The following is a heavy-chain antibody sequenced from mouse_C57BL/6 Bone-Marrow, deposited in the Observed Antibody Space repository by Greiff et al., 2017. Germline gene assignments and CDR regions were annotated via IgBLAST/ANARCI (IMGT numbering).Heavy chain of an antibody. D-gene: IGHD1-1*01. CDR1: GFTFSDYY. CDR2: INYDGSST. J-gene: IGHJ2*01. V-gene: IGHV5-16*01. Sequence: DVKLVESEGGLVQPGSSMKLSCTASGFTFSDYYMAWVRQVPEKGLEWVANINYDGSSTYYLDSLKSRFIISRDNAKNILYLQMSSLKSEDTATYYCARVGTTVVPYYFDYWGQGTTLTVSS. CDR3: ARVGTTVVPYYFDY.